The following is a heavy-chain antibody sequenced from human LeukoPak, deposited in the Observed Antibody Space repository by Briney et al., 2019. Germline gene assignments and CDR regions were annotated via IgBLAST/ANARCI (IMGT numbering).Heavy chain of an antibody. CDR1: GGSISSSSYY. Sequence: PSETLSLTCTVSGGSISSSSYYWGWIRQPPGKGLEWIGSIYYSRSTYYNPSLKSRVTISVDTSKNQFSLKLSSVTAADTAVYYCARTGYSSSWYDGTGNYFDYWGQGTLVAVSS. CDR2: IYYSRST. J-gene: IGHJ4*02. V-gene: IGHV4-39*07. D-gene: IGHD6-13*01. CDR3: ARTGYSSSWYDGTGNYFDY.